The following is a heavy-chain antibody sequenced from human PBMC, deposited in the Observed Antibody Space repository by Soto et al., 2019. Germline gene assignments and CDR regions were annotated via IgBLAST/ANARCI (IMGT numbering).Heavy chain of an antibody. Sequence: PGGSLRLSCEASGFTFSSYGMHWVRQAPGKGLEWVAVIWRDGSNENYADSVKGRFTIYRDNSKNTLYLQMNSLRVEDTAVYYCARGPGSLRSWALDYWGQGTLVTVSS. CDR2: IWRDGSNE. CDR3: ARGPGSLRSWALDY. D-gene: IGHD2-15*01. CDR1: GFTFSSYG. V-gene: IGHV3-33*08. J-gene: IGHJ4*02.